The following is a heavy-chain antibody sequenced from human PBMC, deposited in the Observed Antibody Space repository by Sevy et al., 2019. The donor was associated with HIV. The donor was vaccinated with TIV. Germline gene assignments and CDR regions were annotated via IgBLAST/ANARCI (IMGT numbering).Heavy chain of an antibody. V-gene: IGHV3-23*01. D-gene: IGHD1-1*01. J-gene: IGHJ5*02. Sequence: GGSLRLSCAASGFTFSSYAMGWVRQAPGKGLEWVSTISGGGDATYYADSVKGRFTVSRDSSKNTLSLRMNSLRAEDTALYYCAKGLTTTSRFTFDPWGQGTLVTVSS. CDR1: GFTFSSYA. CDR3: AKGLTTTSRFTFDP. CDR2: ISGGGDAT.